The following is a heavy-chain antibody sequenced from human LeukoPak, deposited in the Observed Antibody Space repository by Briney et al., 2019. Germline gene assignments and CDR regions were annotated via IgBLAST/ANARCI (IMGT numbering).Heavy chain of an antibody. CDR3: ARGWGITGTTPDPIDY. V-gene: IGHV3-21*01. CDR2: ISSSSSYI. D-gene: IGHD1-20*01. J-gene: IGHJ4*02. CDR1: GFTFSSYS. Sequence: GGSLRLSCAASGFTFSSYSMNWVRQAPGKGLEWVSSISSSSSYIYYADSVKGRFTISRDNAKNSLYLQMNSLRAEDTAVYYCARGWGITGTTPDPIDYWGQGTLVTVSS.